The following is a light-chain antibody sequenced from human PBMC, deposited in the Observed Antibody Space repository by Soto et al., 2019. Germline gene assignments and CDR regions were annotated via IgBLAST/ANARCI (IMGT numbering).Light chain of an antibody. CDR3: QQRGNWPLT. CDR1: QSVSSY. V-gene: IGKV3-11*01. CDR2: DAS. J-gene: IGKJ1*01. Sequence: EIVLTQSPGTLSLSPGERATLSCRASQSVSSYLAWYQQKPGQAPRLLIYDASTRATGIPARFSGSGSGTDFTLTISSLEPEDIAVYYCQQRGNWPLTFGQGTKVEVK.